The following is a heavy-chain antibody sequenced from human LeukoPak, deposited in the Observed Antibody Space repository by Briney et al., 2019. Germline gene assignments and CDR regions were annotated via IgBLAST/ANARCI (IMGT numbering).Heavy chain of an antibody. CDR2: INGNGGGT. CDR3: AKPRVGDFIVVVPAAEDC. CDR1: GFTFSNYA. V-gene: IGHV3-23*01. D-gene: IGHD2-2*01. J-gene: IGHJ4*02. Sequence: GGSLRLSCAASGFTFSNYAMSWVRQAPGKGLEWVSAINGNGGGTYYADSVNGRFTISRDNSRNTLFLHMNTLRAEDTAVYYCAKPRVGDFIVVVPAAEDCWGQGTLVTVSS.